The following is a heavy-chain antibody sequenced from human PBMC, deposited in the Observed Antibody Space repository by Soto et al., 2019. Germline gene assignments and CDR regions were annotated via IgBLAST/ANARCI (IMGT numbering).Heavy chain of an antibody. J-gene: IGHJ5*02. Sequence: LSLTCTVSGGSISSGGYYWSWIRQHPGKGLEWIGYIYYSGSTYYNPSLKSRVTISVDTSKNQFSLKLSSVTAADTAVYYCARASQAHIVVVVAASRDNWFDPWGQGTLVTVSS. CDR1: GGSISSGGYY. CDR3: ARASQAHIVVVVAASRDNWFDP. V-gene: IGHV4-31*03. CDR2: IYYSGST. D-gene: IGHD2-15*01.